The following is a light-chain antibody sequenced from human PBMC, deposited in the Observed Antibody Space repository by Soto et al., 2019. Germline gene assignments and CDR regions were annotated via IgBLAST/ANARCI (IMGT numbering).Light chain of an antibody. CDR1: QSVRGSS. CDR3: QQYGALPVT. Sequence: EVVLTQSPGTLSLSPGEGATLSCRASQSVRGSSFAWYQQKPGQAPRLLIYSGSSRATGIPDRFSGSGSGTDFTLTISRLEPEDFAVYYCQQYGALPVTFGPGTTVDIK. J-gene: IGKJ3*01. CDR2: SGS. V-gene: IGKV3-20*01.